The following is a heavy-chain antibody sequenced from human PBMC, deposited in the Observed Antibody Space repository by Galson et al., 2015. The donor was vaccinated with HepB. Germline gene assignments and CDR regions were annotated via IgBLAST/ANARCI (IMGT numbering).Heavy chain of an antibody. J-gene: IGHJ4*02. CDR1: GFTFSGSA. CDR3: TRLGDLSGYSSR. V-gene: IGHV3-73*01. Sequence: SLRLSCAASGFTFSGSAIHWVRQASGKGPEWVGRIRSKANNHATSYVPSLKGRFTISRDDSKNMAYLHMKSLKTEDTAVYYYTRLGDLSGYSSRWGQGTLVTVSS. D-gene: IGHD2-2*01. CDR2: IRSKANNHAT.